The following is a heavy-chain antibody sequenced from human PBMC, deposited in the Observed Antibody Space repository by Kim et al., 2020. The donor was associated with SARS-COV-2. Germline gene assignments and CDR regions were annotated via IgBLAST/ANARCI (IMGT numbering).Heavy chain of an antibody. Sequence: GGSLRLSCEMSGFKFERFAVHWVRQPPGKGLEWVSGLSLDSDRIGYADSVKGRFTVSRDKAKDTLYLQMDSLRIEDTAFYYCTRDLLPGGADYWGQGTLVTVSS. CDR2: LSLDSDRI. J-gene: IGHJ4*02. CDR3: TRDLLPGGADY. D-gene: IGHD3-10*01. CDR1: GFKFERFA. V-gene: IGHV3-9*01.